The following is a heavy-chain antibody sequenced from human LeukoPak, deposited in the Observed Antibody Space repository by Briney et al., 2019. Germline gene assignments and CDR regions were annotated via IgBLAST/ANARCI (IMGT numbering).Heavy chain of an antibody. V-gene: IGHV3-23*01. CDR3: ANGPNYYGSGSYSPSDY. Sequence: GGSLRLSCAASGFTFSSYAMSWVRQAPGKGLEWVSAISGSGGSTYYADSVKGRFTISRDNSKNTLYLQMNSLRAEDTAVYYCANGPNYYGSGSYSPSDYWGQGTLVTVSA. CDR2: ISGSGGST. J-gene: IGHJ4*02. D-gene: IGHD3-10*01. CDR1: GFTFSSYA.